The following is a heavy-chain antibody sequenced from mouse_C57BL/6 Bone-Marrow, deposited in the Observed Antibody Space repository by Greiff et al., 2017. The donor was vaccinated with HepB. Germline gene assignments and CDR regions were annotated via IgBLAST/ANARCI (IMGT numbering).Heavy chain of an antibody. J-gene: IGHJ3*01. V-gene: IGHV5-4*01. CDR2: ISDGGSYT. Sequence: EVHLVESGGGLVKPGGSLKLSCAASGFTFSSYAMSWVRQTPEKRLEWVATISDGGSYTYYPDNVKGRFTISRDNAKNNLYLQMSHLKSEDTAMYYCARAPYWGQGTLVTVSA. CDR1: GFTFSSYA. CDR3: ARAPY.